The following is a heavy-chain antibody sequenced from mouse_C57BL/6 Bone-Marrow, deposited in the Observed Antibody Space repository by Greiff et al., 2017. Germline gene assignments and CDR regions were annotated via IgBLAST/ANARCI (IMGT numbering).Heavy chain of an antibody. CDR3: ARPLYYDYDAWFAY. D-gene: IGHD2-4*01. V-gene: IGHV5-9*01. CDR2: ISGGGGNT. J-gene: IGHJ3*01. Sequence: EVQLVESGGGLVKPGGSLKLSCAASGFTFSSYTMSWVRQTPEKRLEWVATISGGGGNTYYPDSVKGRFTISRDNAKNTLYLQMSSLRSEDTALYYCARPLYYDYDAWFAYWGQGTLVTVSA. CDR1: GFTFSSYT.